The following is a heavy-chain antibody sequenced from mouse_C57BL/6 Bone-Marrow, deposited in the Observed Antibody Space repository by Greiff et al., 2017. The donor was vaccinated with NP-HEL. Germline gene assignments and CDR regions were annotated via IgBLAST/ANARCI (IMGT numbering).Heavy chain of an antibody. CDR1: EYEFPSHD. V-gene: IGHV5-2*01. Sequence: EVKLVESGGGLVQPGESLKLSCESNEYEFPSHDMSWVRKTPEKRLELVAAINSDGGSTYYPDTMERRIIISRDNTKKTLYLQMSSLGSEDTALYYCARHEGYGYDWYFDVWGTGTTVTVSS. D-gene: IGHD2-2*01. J-gene: IGHJ1*03. CDR2: INSDGGST. CDR3: ARHEGYGYDWYFDV.